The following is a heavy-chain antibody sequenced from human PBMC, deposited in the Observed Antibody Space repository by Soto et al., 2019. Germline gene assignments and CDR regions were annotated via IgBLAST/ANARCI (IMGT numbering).Heavy chain of an antibody. CDR1: GFTFSSYA. D-gene: IGHD3-10*01. V-gene: IGHV3-7*03. Sequence: GGSLRLSCAASGFTFSSYAMHWVRQAPGKGLEWVGNIIKDGSEKSYVDSVKGRFTISRDNAKNSLYLEMNSLRVEDTAVYYCARDWGGLGYWGQGILVTVSS. J-gene: IGHJ4*02. CDR3: ARDWGGLGY. CDR2: IIKDGSEK.